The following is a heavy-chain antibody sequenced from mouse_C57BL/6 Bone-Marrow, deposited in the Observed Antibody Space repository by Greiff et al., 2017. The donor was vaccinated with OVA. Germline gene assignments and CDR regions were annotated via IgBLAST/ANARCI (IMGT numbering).Heavy chain of an antibody. CDR2: IFPGSGST. D-gene: IGHD1-1*01. V-gene: IGHV1-75*01. CDR1: GYTFTDYY. CDR3: ARYYGSSYEYYAMDY. J-gene: IGHJ4*01. Sequence: QVQLQQSGPELVKPGASVKISCKASGYTFTDYYINWVKQRPGQGLEWIGWIFPGSGSTYYNEKFKGKATLTVDKSSSTAYMLLSSLTSEDSAVYFCARYYGSSYEYYAMDYWGQGTSVTVSS.